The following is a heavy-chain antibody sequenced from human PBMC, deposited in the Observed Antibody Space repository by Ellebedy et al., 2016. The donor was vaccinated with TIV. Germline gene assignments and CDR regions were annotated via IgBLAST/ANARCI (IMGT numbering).Heavy chain of an antibody. Sequence: MPSETLSLTCTVSGGSISSYYWSWIRQPPGKGLEWIGYIYYSGSTNYNPSLKSRVTISVDTSKNQFSLKLSSVTAADTAVYYCARDGDKAAFDIWGQGTMVTVSS. D-gene: IGHD2-21*02. V-gene: IGHV4-59*01. CDR3: ARDGDKAAFDI. CDR1: GGSISSYY. J-gene: IGHJ3*02. CDR2: IYYSGST.